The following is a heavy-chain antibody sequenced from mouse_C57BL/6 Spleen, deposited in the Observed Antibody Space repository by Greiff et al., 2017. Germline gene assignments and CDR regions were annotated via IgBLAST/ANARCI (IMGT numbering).Heavy chain of an antibody. J-gene: IGHJ3*01. CDR2: INPSNGGT. V-gene: IGHV1-53*01. CDR1: GYTFTSYW. Sequence: QVQLQQSGPELVKPGASVKLSCKASGYTFTSYWMHWVKQRPGQGLEWIGNINPSNGGTNYNEKFKSKATLTVDKSSSTAYLQLSSLTSEDSAVYCCARSSSRVASFAYWGQGTMVTVSA. CDR3: ARSSSRVASFAY. D-gene: IGHD1-1*02.